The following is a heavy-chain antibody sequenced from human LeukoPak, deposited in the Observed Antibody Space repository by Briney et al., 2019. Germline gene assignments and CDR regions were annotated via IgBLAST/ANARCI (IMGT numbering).Heavy chain of an antibody. D-gene: IGHD3-22*01. CDR2: IIPIYVSP. CDR1: GGVFTFTSQG. CDR3: AGFFYDNSGDAFDI. Sequence: GASVKVSCKASGGVFTFTSQGISWVRQAPGQGLEWMGGIIPIYVSPTDAQKGRRRITITSDEPTLTVYMDRSSLRPEDSAVHYCAGFFYDNSGDAFDIWGQGTMVTVSS. V-gene: IGHV1-69*13. J-gene: IGHJ3*02.